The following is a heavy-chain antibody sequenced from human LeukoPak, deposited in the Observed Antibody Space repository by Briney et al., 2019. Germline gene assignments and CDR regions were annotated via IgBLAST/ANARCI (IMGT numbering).Heavy chain of an antibody. J-gene: IGHJ6*02. CDR1: GFTFSSYG. V-gene: IGHV3-30*18. CDR3: AKDITMIVVVITASGGMDV. Sequence: GGSLRLSCAASGFTFSSYGMHWVRQAPGKGLEWVAVISYDGSNKYNADSVKGRFTISRDDSKNTLYLQMNSLRAEDTAVYYCAKDITMIVVVITASGGMDVWGQGTTVTVSS. D-gene: IGHD3-22*01. CDR2: ISYDGSNK.